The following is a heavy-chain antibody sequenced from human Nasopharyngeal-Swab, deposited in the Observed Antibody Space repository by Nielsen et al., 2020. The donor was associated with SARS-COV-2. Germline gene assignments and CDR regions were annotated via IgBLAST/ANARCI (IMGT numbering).Heavy chain of an antibody. V-gene: IGHV1-2*06. CDR3: ATDNGGSYALWS. J-gene: IGHJ4*02. D-gene: IGHD3-16*01. CDR2: ISPNSGAT. CDR1: GNIFNHYF. Sequence: ASVQDSCKATGNIFNHYFLHWVRQPPGKGLEWMGRISPNSGATEYAQKFQGRITMTRDTYTSVVYMEMSGLTADDSSMYFCATDNGGSYALWSWGQGTLVTVSS.